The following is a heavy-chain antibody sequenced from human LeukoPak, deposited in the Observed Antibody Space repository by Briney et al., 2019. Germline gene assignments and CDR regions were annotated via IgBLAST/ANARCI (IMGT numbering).Heavy chain of an antibody. CDR1: GYTFTSYG. D-gene: IGHD3-10*01. J-gene: IGHJ4*02. V-gene: IGHV1-18*01. CDR2: ISAYNGNT. CDR3: ARASQPYGSGSYHFDY. Sequence: ASVKVSCKASGYTFTSYGISWVRQAPGQGLEWMGWISAYNGNTNYAQKLQGRVTMTTDTSTSTAYMELRSLRSDDTAVYYCARASQPYGSGSYHFDYWGQGTLVTVSS.